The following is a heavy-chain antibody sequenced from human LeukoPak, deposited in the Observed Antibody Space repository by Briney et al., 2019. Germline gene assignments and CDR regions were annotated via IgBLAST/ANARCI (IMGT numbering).Heavy chain of an antibody. CDR1: GGSISSYY. CDR3: ARQRLRTYYYGSGSYYKGLYFDY. CDR2: IYYSGST. D-gene: IGHD3-10*01. V-gene: IGHV4-59*08. Sequence: SETLSLTCTVSGGSISSYYWSWIRQPPGKGLEWIGYIYYSGSTNYNPSLKSRVTISVDTSKNQFSLKLSSVTAADTAVYYCARQRLRTYYYGSGSYYKGLYFDYWGQGTLVTVSS. J-gene: IGHJ4*02.